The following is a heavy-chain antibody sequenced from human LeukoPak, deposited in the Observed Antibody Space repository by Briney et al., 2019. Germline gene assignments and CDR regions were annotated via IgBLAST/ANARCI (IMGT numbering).Heavy chain of an antibody. J-gene: IGHJ4*02. CDR2: IIPIFGTA. V-gene: IGHV1-69*13. D-gene: IGHD5-12*01. Sequence: ASVKVSCKASGGTFSSYAISWVRQAPGQGLEWMGGIIPIFGTANYAQKFQGRVTITADESTSTAYMELSSLRSEDTAVYYCARLRAGYSGYGEFYAQFDYWGQGTLVTVSS. CDR1: GGTFSSYA. CDR3: ARLRAGYSGYGEFYAQFDY.